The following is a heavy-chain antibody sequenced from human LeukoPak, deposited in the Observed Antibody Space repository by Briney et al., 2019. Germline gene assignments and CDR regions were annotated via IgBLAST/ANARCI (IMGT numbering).Heavy chain of an antibody. V-gene: IGHV3-21*01. J-gene: IGHJ3*02. CDR1: GFTFSSYS. Sequence: GGSLRLSWAASGFTFSSYSMNWVRQAPGKGLEWVSSISSSSSYIYYADSVKGRFTISRDNAKKSLYLQMNSLRAEDTAVYYCARGGSSGWWAFDIWGQGTMVTVSS. D-gene: IGHD6-19*01. CDR3: ARGGSSGWWAFDI. CDR2: ISSSSSYI.